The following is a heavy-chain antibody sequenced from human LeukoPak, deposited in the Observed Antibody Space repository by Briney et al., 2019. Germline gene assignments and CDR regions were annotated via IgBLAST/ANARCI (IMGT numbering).Heavy chain of an antibody. CDR2: ISWNSGST. V-gene: IGHV3-9*01. CDR1: GFTFDDYA. J-gene: IGHJ4*02. Sequence: GGSLRLSCAASGFTFDDYAMHWVRQAPGKGLEWVSGISWNSGSTGYADSVKGRFTISRDNAKNSLYLQMNSLRAEDTALYYCARDLTPGGYCSSTSCYGASYFDYWGQGTLVTVSS. D-gene: IGHD2-2*01. CDR3: ARDLTPGGYCSSTSCYGASYFDY.